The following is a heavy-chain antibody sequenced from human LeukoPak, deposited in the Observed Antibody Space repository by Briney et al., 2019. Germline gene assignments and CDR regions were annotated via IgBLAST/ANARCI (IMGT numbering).Heavy chain of an antibody. CDR3: ARTSYGLRHFDI. Sequence: GGSLRLSCAASGFTFSSYAMSWVRQAPGKGLEWVSSISSSSSYIYYADSVKGRFTISRDNAKNSLYLQTNSLRAEDTAVYYCARTSYGLRHFDIWGQGTMVTVSS. J-gene: IGHJ3*02. CDR2: ISSSSSYI. V-gene: IGHV3-21*01. D-gene: IGHD3-10*01. CDR1: GFTFSSYA.